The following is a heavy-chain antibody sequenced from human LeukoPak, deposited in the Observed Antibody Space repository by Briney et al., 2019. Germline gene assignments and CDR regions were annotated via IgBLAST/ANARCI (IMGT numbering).Heavy chain of an antibody. CDR2: INHSGST. D-gene: IGHD5-12*01. V-gene: IGHV4-34*01. J-gene: IGHJ3*02. CDR3: ARNPPGYSGYDFAFDI. CDR1: GGSFSGYY. Sequence: SETLSLTCAVYGGSFSGYYWSWIRQPPGKGLEWIGEINHSGSTNYNPSLKSRVTISVDTSKNQFSLKLSSVTAADTAVYYCARNPPGYSGYDFAFDIWGQGTIVTVSS.